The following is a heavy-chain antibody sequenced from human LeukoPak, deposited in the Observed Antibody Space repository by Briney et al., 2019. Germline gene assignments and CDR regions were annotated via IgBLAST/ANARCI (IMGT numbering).Heavy chain of an antibody. V-gene: IGHV4-38-2*02. Sequence: ASETLSLTCTVSGYSISSGYYWGWIRQPPGKGLEWIGSIYHSGSTYYNPFLKSRVTISVDTSKNQFSLKPSSVTAADTAVYYCARDGSPTTIFGVVTTWGQGTLVTVSS. CDR3: ARDGSPTTIFGVVTT. CDR2: IYHSGST. D-gene: IGHD3-3*01. J-gene: IGHJ5*02. CDR1: GYSISSGYY.